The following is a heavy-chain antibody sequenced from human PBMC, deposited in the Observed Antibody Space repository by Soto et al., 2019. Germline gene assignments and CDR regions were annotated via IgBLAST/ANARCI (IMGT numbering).Heavy chain of an antibody. Sequence: SETLSLTCAVYGGSFSGYYWSWIRQPPGKGLEWIGEINHSGSTNYNPSLKSRVTISVDTSKNQFSLKLSSVTAADTAVYYCARCSVENWFDPWGQGTLVTVS. CDR1: GGSFSGYY. D-gene: IGHD2-15*01. J-gene: IGHJ5*02. V-gene: IGHV4-34*01. CDR3: ARCSVENWFDP. CDR2: INHSGST.